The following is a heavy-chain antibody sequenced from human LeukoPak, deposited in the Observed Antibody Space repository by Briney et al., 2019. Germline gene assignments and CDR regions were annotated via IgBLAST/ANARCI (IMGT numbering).Heavy chain of an antibody. Sequence: SETLSLTCAVSGYSISSGYYCGWIRQPPAKGLEWIGIIYHSGSTYYNTSLKSRVPISLDTSKNKFSLKLSSVTAADTAVYYCARVQSITMIVVVAENYFDYWGQGTLVTVSS. J-gene: IGHJ4*02. CDR2: IYHSGST. CDR1: GYSISSGYY. CDR3: ARVQSITMIVVVAENYFDY. D-gene: IGHD3-22*01. V-gene: IGHV4-38-2*01.